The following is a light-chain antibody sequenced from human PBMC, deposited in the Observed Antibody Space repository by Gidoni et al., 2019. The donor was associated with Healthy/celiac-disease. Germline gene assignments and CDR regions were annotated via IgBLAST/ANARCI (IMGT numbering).Light chain of an antibody. CDR1: QSVSSSY. Sequence: EIVLTQSPATLSLSPGERATLSCRASQSVSSSYLAWYQQKPGQAPRLLSYGASSRATGIPDRFSGSGSGTAFTLTISRLEPEDFAVYYCQQYGSSPGWTFGQGTKVEIK. CDR3: QQYGSSPGWT. V-gene: IGKV3-20*01. CDR2: GAS. J-gene: IGKJ1*01.